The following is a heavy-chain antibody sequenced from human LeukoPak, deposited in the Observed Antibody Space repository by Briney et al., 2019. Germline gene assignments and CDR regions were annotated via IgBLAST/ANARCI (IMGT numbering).Heavy chain of an antibody. J-gene: IGHJ5*02. CDR1: GESISGFY. Sequence: SETLSLTCTVSGESISGFYWTWIRQPPGKGLEWIGYIFYTGSTNFSPSLKSRVAISVDTSKNQLSLKLNSVTAADTAVYYCAREPYSSGWSDWFDPWGQGTLVTVSS. D-gene: IGHD6-19*01. CDR3: AREPYSSGWSDWFDP. V-gene: IGHV4-59*01. CDR2: IFYTGST.